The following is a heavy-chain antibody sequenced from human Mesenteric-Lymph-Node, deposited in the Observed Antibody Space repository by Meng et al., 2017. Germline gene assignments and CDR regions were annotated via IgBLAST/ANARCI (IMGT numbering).Heavy chain of an antibody. J-gene: IGHJ4*02. CDR1: GYTFTGYY. CDR2: INPNSGGT. V-gene: IGHV1-2*02. D-gene: IGHD3-22*01. Sequence: ASVKVSCKASGYTFTGYYMHWVRQAPGQGLEWMGWINPNSGGTNYAQKFQGRVTMTRDTSISTAYMELSRLRSDDTAVYYCARTYYDSSGYWDTDYWGQGTLVTVSS. CDR3: ARTYYDSSGYWDTDY.